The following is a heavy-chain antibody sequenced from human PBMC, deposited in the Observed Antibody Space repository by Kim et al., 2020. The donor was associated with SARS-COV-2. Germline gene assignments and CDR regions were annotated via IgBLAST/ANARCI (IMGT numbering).Heavy chain of an antibody. CDR2: ISPNGAQT. V-gene: IGHV3-23*01. D-gene: IGHD1-26*01. J-gene: IGHJ4*02. CDR1: GFSFSTFE. CDR3: AKGSLFDW. Sequence: PGGSLRLSCAASGFSFSTFEMSWGRQAPGKGLEWVSTISPNGAQTHYADSVKGRFTISRDNSQNTLYLQMNSLRVEDTATYFCAKGSLFDWWGQGTLVTVSS.